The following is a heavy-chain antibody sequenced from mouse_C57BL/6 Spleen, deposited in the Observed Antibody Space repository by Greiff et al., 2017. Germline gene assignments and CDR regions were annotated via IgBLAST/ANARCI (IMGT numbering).Heavy chain of an antibody. V-gene: IGHV5-16*01. CDR1: GFTFSDYY. CDR3: AREGLYGNYDAMDY. D-gene: IGHD2-1*01. Sequence: EVKLVESEGGLVQPGSSMKLSCTASGFTFSDYYMAWVRQVPEKGLEWVANINYDGSSTYYLDSLKSRFIISRDNAKNILYLQMRSLKSEDTATYYCAREGLYGNYDAMDYWGQGTSVTVSS. J-gene: IGHJ4*01. CDR2: INYDGSST.